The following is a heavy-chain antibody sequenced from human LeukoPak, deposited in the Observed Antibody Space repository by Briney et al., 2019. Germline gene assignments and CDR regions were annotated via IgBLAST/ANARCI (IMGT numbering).Heavy chain of an antibody. V-gene: IGHV1-46*01. CDR2: INPSGGST. CDR1: GYTFTRYY. Sequence: ASVKVSCKASGYTFTRYYMHWVRQAPGQGLEWMGIINPSGGSTSYAQKFQGRVTMTRDMSTSTVYMEMSSLRSEDTAVYYCARDVGYCTNGVCYSWFDPWGQGTLVTVSS. CDR3: ARDVGYCTNGVCYSWFDP. D-gene: IGHD2-8*01. J-gene: IGHJ5*02.